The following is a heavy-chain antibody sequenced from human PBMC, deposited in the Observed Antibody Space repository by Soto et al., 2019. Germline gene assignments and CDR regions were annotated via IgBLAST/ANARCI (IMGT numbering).Heavy chain of an antibody. D-gene: IGHD1-26*01. CDR3: AKDRSGSYNYYYYGMDV. J-gene: IGHJ6*02. CDR2: ISGSGGST. CDR1: GFTFSSYA. V-gene: IGHV3-23*01. Sequence: GGSLRLSCAASGFTFSSYAMSWVRQAPGKGLEWVSAISGSGGSTYYADSVKGRFTISRDNSKNTLYLQMNSLRAEDTAVYYCAKDRSGSYNYYYYGMDVWGQGTTVTVSS.